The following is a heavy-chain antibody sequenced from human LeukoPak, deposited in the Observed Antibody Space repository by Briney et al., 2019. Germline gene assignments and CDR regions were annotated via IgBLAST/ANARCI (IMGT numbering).Heavy chain of an antibody. D-gene: IGHD4-23*01. Sequence: GASVKVSCKASGYTFTSYYMHWVRQAPGQGLEWMGIINPSGGSTSYAQKFQGRVTMTRDTSTSTVYMELSSLRSEDTAVYYCARDQYGGNSGGGGYYFDYWGQGTLVTVPS. CDR3: ARDQYGGNSGGGGYYFDY. CDR1: GYTFTSYY. V-gene: IGHV1-46*01. CDR2: INPSGGST. J-gene: IGHJ4*02.